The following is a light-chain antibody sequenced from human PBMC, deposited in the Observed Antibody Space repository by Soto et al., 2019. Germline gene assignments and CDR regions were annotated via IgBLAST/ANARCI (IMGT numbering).Light chain of an antibody. CDR2: DAY. J-gene: IGKJ5*01. Sequence: VFTQSPVTLSLSPGESSTLSCRASQSFRGLLAWYQQKPGQAPRLLIYDAYNRATGIPPRFSGSGSGTDFTLTISSLEPEDSAVYYCQQRHMWPITFGQGTRLEIK. V-gene: IGKV3-11*01. CDR1: QSFRGL. CDR3: QQRHMWPIT.